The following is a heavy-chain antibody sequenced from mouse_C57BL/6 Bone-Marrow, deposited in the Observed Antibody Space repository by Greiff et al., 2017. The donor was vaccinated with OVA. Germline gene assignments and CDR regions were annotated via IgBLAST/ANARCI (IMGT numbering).Heavy chain of an antibody. CDR3: ASTIYYDYDVRNFDV. Sequence: EVKLQQSGPELVKPGASVKISCKASGYSFTGYYMNWVKQSPEKSLEWIGEINPSTGGTTYNQKFKAKATLTVDKSSSTAYMQLKSLTSEDSAVYYCASTIYYDYDVRNFDVWGTGTTVTVSS. J-gene: IGHJ1*03. CDR1: GYSFTGYY. CDR2: INPSTGGT. V-gene: IGHV1-42*01. D-gene: IGHD2-4*01.